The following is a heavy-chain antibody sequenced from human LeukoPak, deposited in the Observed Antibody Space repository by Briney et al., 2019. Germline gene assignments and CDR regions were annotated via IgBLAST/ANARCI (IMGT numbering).Heavy chain of an antibody. J-gene: IGHJ4*02. CDR3: AREYGSGTYYNLDY. V-gene: IGHV1-2*02. CDR1: GYTFTGYY. D-gene: IGHD3-10*01. CDR2: INPNSGGT. Sequence: ASVKVPCKASGYTFTGYYMHWVRQAPGQGLEWMGRINPNSGGTNYAQKFQGRVTMTRDTSISTAYMELSRLRSDDTAVYYCAREYGSGTYYNLDYWGQGTLVTVSS.